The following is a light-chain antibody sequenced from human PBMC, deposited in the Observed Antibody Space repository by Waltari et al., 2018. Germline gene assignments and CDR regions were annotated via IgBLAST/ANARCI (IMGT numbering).Light chain of an antibody. CDR1: QSVSSNS. J-gene: IGKJ2*03. CDR2: GAS. Sequence: EIVLTQSPGTLSLSPGERATLSCRATQSVSSNSLAWYRQKPGQAPSLLIYGASSRATGIPDRFSGSGSGTDVTLTISRLEPEDFAVYYCQEYGRSPRYSFGQGTKVEIK. V-gene: IGKV3-20*01. CDR3: QEYGRSPRYS.